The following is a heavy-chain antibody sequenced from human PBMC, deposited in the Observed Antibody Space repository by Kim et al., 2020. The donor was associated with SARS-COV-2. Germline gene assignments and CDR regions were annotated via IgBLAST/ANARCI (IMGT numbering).Heavy chain of an antibody. V-gene: IGHV4-59*01. CDR2: IYYSGST. Sequence: SETLSLTCTVSGGSISSYYWSWIRQPPGKGLEWIGYIYYSGSTNYNPSLKSRVTISVDTSKNQFSLKLSSVTAADTAVYYCARWFGVSHNWFDPWGQGTLVTVSS. J-gene: IGHJ5*02. CDR3: ARWFGVSHNWFDP. CDR1: GGSISSYY. D-gene: IGHD3-10*01.